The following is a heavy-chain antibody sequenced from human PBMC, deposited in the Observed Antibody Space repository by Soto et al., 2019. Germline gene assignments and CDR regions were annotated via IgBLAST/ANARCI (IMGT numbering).Heavy chain of an antibody. V-gene: IGHV3-23*01. J-gene: IGHJ3*02. Sequence: PGGSLRLSCAASGFTFSSYAMSWVRQAPGKGLEWVSAISGSGGSTYYADSVKGRFTISRDNSKNTLYLQMNSLRAEDTAVYYCARDRRHPDDVFDIWGQGTMVTVSS. CDR1: GFTFSSYA. CDR2: ISGSGGST. CDR3: ARDRRHPDDVFDI.